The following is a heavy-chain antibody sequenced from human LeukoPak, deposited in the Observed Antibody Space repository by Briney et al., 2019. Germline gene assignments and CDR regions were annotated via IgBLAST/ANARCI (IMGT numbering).Heavy chain of an antibody. CDR1: GFTFSSYG. Sequence: GGSLRLSCAASGFTFSSYGMHWVRQAPGKGLEWVSVIYSGGSTYYADSVKGRFTISRDNSKNTLYLQMNSLRAEDTAVYYCARSRREWELLDYWGQGTLVTVSS. V-gene: IGHV3-53*01. J-gene: IGHJ4*02. D-gene: IGHD1-26*01. CDR2: IYSGGST. CDR3: ARSRREWELLDY.